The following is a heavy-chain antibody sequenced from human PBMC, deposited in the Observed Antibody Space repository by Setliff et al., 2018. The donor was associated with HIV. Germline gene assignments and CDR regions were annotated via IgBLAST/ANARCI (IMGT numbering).Heavy chain of an antibody. J-gene: IGHJ3*02. Sequence: GASVKVSCKASGYTFTSYGISWVRQAPGQGLEWMGWISAYNGNTNYAQKLQGRVTMTTDTSTSKAYMELRSLRSDDTAVYYCARDPPLAAAGGPDAFDIWGQGTMVTVSS. CDR2: ISAYNGNT. D-gene: IGHD6-13*01. V-gene: IGHV1-18*01. CDR3: ARDPPLAAAGGPDAFDI. CDR1: GYTFTSYG.